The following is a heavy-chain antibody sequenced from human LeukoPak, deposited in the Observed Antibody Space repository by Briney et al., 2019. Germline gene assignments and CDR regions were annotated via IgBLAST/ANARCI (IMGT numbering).Heavy chain of an antibody. CDR3: ARDLTDSSSSENWFDP. J-gene: IGHJ5*02. CDR1: GYTFTSYD. CDR2: MNPNSGNT. Sequence: ASVKVSCKASGYTFTSYDINWVRQATGQGLEWMGWMNPNSGNTGYAQKFRGRVTMTRNTSISTAYMELSSLRSEDTAVYYCARDLTDSSSSENWFDPWGQGTLVTVSS. D-gene: IGHD6-6*01. V-gene: IGHV1-8*01.